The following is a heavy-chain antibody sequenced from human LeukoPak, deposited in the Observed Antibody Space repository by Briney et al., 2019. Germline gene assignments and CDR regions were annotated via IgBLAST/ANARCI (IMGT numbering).Heavy chain of an antibody. CDR2: ISSSGSTI. Sequence: GGSLRLSCAASGFTFSDYYMSWIRQAPGKGLEWVSYISSSGSTIYYADSVKGRFTIPRDNAKNSLYLQMNSLRAEDTAVYYCARDIAVAGSMSPYFDYWGQGTLVTVSS. V-gene: IGHV3-11*01. CDR3: ARDIAVAGSMSPYFDY. J-gene: IGHJ4*02. CDR1: GFTFSDYY. D-gene: IGHD6-19*01.